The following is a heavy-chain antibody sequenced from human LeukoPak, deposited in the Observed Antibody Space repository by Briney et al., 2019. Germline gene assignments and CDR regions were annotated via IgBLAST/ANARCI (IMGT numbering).Heavy chain of an antibody. D-gene: IGHD3-22*01. J-gene: IGHJ4*02. CDR2: ISGSGGTT. CDR3: AKTNGYYSD. CDR1: GFTFSSYG. V-gene: IGHV3-23*01. Sequence: PGGSLRLSCAASGFTFSSYGMNWVRQAPGKGLEWVSGISGSGGTTYYADSVKGRFITSRDNSKNSLSLQVSSLRAEDTAVYYCAKTNGYYSDWGQGTLVTVSS.